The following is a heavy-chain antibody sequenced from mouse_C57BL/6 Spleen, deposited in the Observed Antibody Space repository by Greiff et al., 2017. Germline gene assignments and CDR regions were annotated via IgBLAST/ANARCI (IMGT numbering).Heavy chain of an antibody. CDR3: ARGYYGSSYYWYFDV. CDR2: IYPGSGST. J-gene: IGHJ1*03. CDR1: GYTFTSYW. D-gene: IGHD1-1*01. Sequence: VQLQQPGAELVKPGASVKMSCKASGYTFTSYWITWVKQRPGQGLEWIGDIYPGSGSTNYNEKFQNKATLTVDKSSSTAYMQLISLTSEDSAVYYCARGYYGSSYYWYFDVWGTGTTVTVSS. V-gene: IGHV1-55*01.